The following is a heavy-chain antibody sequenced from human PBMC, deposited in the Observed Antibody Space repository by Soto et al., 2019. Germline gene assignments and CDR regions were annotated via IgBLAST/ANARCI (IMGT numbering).Heavy chain of an antibody. J-gene: IGHJ4*02. V-gene: IGHV1-2*02. CDR3: ARTDRSGSFDY. D-gene: IGHD5-12*01. CDR2: INPKSGLT. CDR1: GYTFTDYY. Sequence: WASVKVSCKASGYTFTDYYIHWVRLAPGQGLDWMGWINPKSGLTSHAQNFRGRVTMTRDTSISTVYMELNRLTSDDRAIYYCARTDRSGSFDYWDQGTQVTVSS.